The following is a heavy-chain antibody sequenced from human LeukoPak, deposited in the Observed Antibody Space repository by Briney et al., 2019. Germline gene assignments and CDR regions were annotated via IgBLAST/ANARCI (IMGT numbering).Heavy chain of an antibody. D-gene: IGHD1-26*01. CDR3: TTEGGATTWYNRFDP. J-gene: IGHJ5*02. CDR1: GFTFSNAW. Sequence: GGSLRLSCAASGFTFSNAWMSWVRQAPGKGLEWVGRIKSKTDGGTTDYAAPVKGRFTISRDDSKNTLHLQMNSLKTEDTAVYYCTTEGGATTWYNRFDPWGQGTLVTVSS. CDR2: IKSKTDGGTT. V-gene: IGHV3-15*01.